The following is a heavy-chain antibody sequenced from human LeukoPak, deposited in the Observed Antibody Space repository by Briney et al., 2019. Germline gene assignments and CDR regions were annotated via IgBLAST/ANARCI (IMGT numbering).Heavy chain of an antibody. Sequence: ASVKVSCKASGYTFTTYAMQWVRQAAGQRLEWMGWTNVGNGDTKYSQKFQGRVTITRDTSASTAYMELSSLRSEDTAVYYCAREQSRKLGFDPWGQGTLVTVSS. V-gene: IGHV1-3*01. CDR1: GYTFTTYA. CDR3: AREQSRKLGFDP. J-gene: IGHJ5*02. CDR2: TNVGNGDT. D-gene: IGHD1-1*01.